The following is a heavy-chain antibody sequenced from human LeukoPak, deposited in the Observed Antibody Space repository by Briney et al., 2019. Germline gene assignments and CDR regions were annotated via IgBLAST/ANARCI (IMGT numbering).Heavy chain of an antibody. Sequence: GGSLRLSCAASGFTFSSYAMHWVRQAPGKGLEWVAVISYDGSNKYYADSVKGRFTISRDNSKNTLYLQMNSLRAEDTAVYYCARDPGVSTYSSSWAYYFDYWAREPWSPSPQ. D-gene: IGHD6-13*01. CDR1: GFTFSSYA. V-gene: IGHV3-30-3*01. CDR3: ARDPGVSTYSSSWAYYFDY. CDR2: ISYDGSNK. J-gene: IGHJ4*02.